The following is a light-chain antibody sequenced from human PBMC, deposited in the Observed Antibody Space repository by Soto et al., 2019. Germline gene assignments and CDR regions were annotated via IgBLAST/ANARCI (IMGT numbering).Light chain of an antibody. Sequence: DIQITQSPSTLSASVGERVTITCRASQSITRSLAWYQQKPGKAPKLLIYDASSLESGVPVRFSGSGSGTEFTLIISSLQPDDFATYYCQQYNSYSWTFGQGTKVEIK. CDR2: DAS. V-gene: IGKV1-5*01. J-gene: IGKJ1*01. CDR3: QQYNSYSWT. CDR1: QSITRS.